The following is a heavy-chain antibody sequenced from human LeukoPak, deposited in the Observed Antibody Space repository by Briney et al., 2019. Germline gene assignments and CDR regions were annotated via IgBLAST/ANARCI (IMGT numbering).Heavy chain of an antibody. CDR3: TRFTIVGVVDAFDI. D-gene: IGHD3-3*01. CDR2: IRSKVYGGTT. Sequence: GGSLRLSCTASGFTFGDYAMSWVRQAPGKGLECVGFIRSKVYGGTTEYAASVKVRFTISRDDSKSIAYLQMTSLKTEDAGVYYCTRFTIVGVVDAFDIWGQGTMVTASS. V-gene: IGHV3-49*04. J-gene: IGHJ3*02. CDR1: GFTFGDYA.